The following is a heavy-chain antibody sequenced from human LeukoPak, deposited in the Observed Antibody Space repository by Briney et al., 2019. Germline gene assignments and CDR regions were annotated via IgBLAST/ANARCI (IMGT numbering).Heavy chain of an antibody. D-gene: IGHD3-22*01. J-gene: IGHJ4*02. Sequence: GGSLRLSCAASGFTFSTYAMSWVRQTPGKGLEWVSSITSRDGTTYYADSVKGRFTISRDNSENTLFLQMNSLRAEDTAVYYCARDRPNYYDSSGHYYRRGGDYWGQGTLVTVSS. V-gene: IGHV3-23*01. CDR2: ITSRDGTT. CDR3: ARDRPNYYDSSGHYYRRGGDY. CDR1: GFTFSTYA.